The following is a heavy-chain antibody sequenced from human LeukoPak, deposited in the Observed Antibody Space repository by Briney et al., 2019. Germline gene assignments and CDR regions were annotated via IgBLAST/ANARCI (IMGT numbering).Heavy chain of an antibody. D-gene: IGHD3-22*01. V-gene: IGHV1-46*01. CDR1: GYTFTSNY. CDR3: ARGVDYYENSGTIDY. CDR2: IYPRDGST. J-gene: IGHJ4*02. Sequence: ASVKVSCKASGYTFTSNYIHWVRQAPGQGLEWMGMIYPRDGSTSYAQKFQGRVTVTRDTSTSTVHMELSGLRSEDTAVYYCARGVDYYENSGTIDYWGQGTLVTVSS.